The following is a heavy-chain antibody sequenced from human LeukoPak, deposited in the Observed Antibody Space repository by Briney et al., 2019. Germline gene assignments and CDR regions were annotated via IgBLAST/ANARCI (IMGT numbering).Heavy chain of an antibody. CDR1: GFTFSNYW. V-gene: IGHV3-7*03. J-gene: IGHJ4*02. CDR2: LKEDGGEE. CDR3: ARGTYDILTGDPPYFDY. Sequence: PGGSLRLSCRASGFTFSNYWMTWVRQAPGKGLEWVANLKEDGGEENVVDSVKGRFTISRDNAKNSLYLQMNSLRAEDMALYYCARGTYDILTGDPPYFDYWGQGTLVTVSS. D-gene: IGHD3-9*01.